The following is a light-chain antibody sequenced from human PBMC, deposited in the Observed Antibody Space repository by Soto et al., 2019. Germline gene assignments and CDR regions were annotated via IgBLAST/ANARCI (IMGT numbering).Light chain of an antibody. Sequence: VVLTQFPGTLSLSPGETATLSCGASQRVSNNFLGWYQQKPGLPPRLLIYDATSRANGIPERFSGRGSGTHFTRTNSRLEPEDFAVYYCQKYGSTPWTCGRGTKVEMK. CDR3: QKYGSTPWT. CDR2: DAT. V-gene: IGKV3D-20*01. J-gene: IGKJ1*01. CDR1: QRVSNNF.